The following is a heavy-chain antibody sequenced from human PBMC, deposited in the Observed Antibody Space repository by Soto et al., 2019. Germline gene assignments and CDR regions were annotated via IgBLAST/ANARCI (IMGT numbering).Heavy chain of an antibody. J-gene: IGHJ4*02. CDR1: GFIFSSYG. V-gene: IGHV3-30*18. Sequence: GGSLRLSCAASGFIFSSYGMHWVRQAPGKGLEWVAAISYDEANKYYSDFVKGRFTISRSNSKRTLELQMDSLRTEDTAVYYCAKDGPYGMTTKAVDFWGRGTLVTVSS. CDR2: ISYDEANK. CDR3: AKDGPYGMTTKAVDF. D-gene: IGHD4-4*01.